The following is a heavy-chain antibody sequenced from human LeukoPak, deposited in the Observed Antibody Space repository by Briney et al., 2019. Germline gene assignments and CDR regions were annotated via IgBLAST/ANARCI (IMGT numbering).Heavy chain of an antibody. Sequence: GETLKISCKGSGYTFTTYWIGWARQMPGKGLDWMGIIYPGDSDTRYSPSFQGQVTISADRSINTVYLQWSSLKASDTAMYYCARPDCIDGSCSLGSWGQGTLVTVSS. D-gene: IGHD2-15*01. V-gene: IGHV5-51*01. CDR1: GYTFTTYW. CDR2: IYPGDSDT. CDR3: ARPDCIDGSCSLGS. J-gene: IGHJ5*01.